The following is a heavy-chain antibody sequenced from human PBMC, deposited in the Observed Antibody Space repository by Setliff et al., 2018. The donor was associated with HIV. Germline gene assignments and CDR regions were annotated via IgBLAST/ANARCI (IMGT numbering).Heavy chain of an antibody. Sequence: GASVKVSCKTFGYRFTDCYVNWVRQAPGQGLEWMGWINPKSGATKNAQKFQGRVTMTRDTSSSTVYMELSSLRSDDTALYFCARRAEDLAINPPSFDYYCDYWGQGTPVTVSS. CDR2: INPKSGAT. J-gene: IGHJ4*02. CDR3: ARRAEDLAINPPSFDYYCDY. D-gene: IGHD3-9*01. CDR1: GYRFTDCY. V-gene: IGHV1-2*02.